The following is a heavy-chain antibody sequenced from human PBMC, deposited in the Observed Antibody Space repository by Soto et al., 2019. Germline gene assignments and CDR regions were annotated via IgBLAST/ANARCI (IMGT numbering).Heavy chain of an antibody. CDR2: INHSGST. V-gene: IGHV4-34*01. D-gene: IGHD2-8*02. CDR3: ARDKITGLFDF. Sequence: SETLSLTCAVSGGSISSGGYYWTWIRQPPGTGLEWIGEINHSGSTNYNPSLKSRVTISVDTSKNQFSLKLTSVTAADTAVYYCARDKITGLFDFWGQGTLVTVSS. J-gene: IGHJ4*02. CDR1: GGSISSGGYY.